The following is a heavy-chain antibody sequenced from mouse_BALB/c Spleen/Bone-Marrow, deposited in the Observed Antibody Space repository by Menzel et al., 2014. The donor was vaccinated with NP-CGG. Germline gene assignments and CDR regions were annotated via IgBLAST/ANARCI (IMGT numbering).Heavy chain of an antibody. Sequence: EVKLVESGGGLVQPGGSLKLSCAASGFDFSRYWMSWVRQAPGKGLEWIGEINPDSSTINYTPSLKDKFIISRDNAKNSLDLQMSKGRSEDKALYYCARLYYYGLQDYWGQGTTLTVSS. CDR1: GFDFSRYW. CDR2: INPDSSTI. D-gene: IGHD1-1*01. J-gene: IGHJ2*01. V-gene: IGHV4-1*02. CDR3: ARLYYYGLQDY.